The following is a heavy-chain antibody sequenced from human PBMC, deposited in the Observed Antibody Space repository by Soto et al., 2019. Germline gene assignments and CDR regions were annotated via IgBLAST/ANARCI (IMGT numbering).Heavy chain of an antibody. CDR3: ARQGTPGYYGLGSYKRSPNPGSLYYYYYGMDV. CDR1: GYTFTSYG. D-gene: IGHD3-10*01. CDR2: ISAYNGNT. J-gene: IGHJ6*02. V-gene: IGHV1-18*01. Sequence: ASVKVSCKASGYTFTSYGISWVRQAPGQGLEWMGWISAYNGNTNYAQKLQGRVTMTTDTSTSTAYMELRSLRSDDTAVYYCARQGTPGYYGLGSYKRSPNPGSLYYYYYGMDVWG.